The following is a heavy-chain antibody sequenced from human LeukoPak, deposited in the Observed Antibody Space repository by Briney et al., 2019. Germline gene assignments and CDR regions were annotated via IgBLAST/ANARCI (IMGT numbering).Heavy chain of an antibody. J-gene: IGHJ5*02. CDR1: GGSISSYY. Sequence: PSETLSLTCTVSGGSISSYYWSWIRQPAGKGLEWIGRIYTSGSTNYNPSLKSRVTMSVDTSKNQFSLKLSSVTAADTAAYYCARCSYSSGWHWFDPWGQGTLVTVSS. D-gene: IGHD6-19*01. CDR3: ARCSYSSGWHWFDP. V-gene: IGHV4-4*07. CDR2: IYTSGST.